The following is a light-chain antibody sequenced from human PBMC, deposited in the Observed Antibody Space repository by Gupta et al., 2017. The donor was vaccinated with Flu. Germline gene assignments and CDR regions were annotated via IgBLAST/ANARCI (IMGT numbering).Light chain of an antibody. Sequence: QSLLTQPPSSSGTPGQRVTISCSGSNSIIGRNTLSWYQQLPGAAPKLIIHKDNQRPSGVTVRFSGSKAGNSASLTISGLQSEDEGDFYWVTWADSLNGPVFGGGTRLTVL. J-gene: IGLJ3*02. CDR2: KDN. V-gene: IGLV1-44*01. CDR3: VTWADSLNGPV. CDR1: NSIIGRNT.